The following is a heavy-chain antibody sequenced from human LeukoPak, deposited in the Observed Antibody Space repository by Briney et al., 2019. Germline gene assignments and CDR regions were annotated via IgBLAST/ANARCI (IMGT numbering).Heavy chain of an antibody. CDR2: ISGSGGST. CDR1: GFTFSSDA. Sequence: GGSLRLSCAASGFTFSSDAMSWVRQAPGKGLEWVSAISGSGGSTYYADSVKGRFTISRDNSKNTHYLQMNSLRLEDTALYYCAKGGHFSFFDVWGRGTLVTVSS. V-gene: IGHV3-23*01. CDR3: AKGGHFSFFDV. J-gene: IGHJ2*01.